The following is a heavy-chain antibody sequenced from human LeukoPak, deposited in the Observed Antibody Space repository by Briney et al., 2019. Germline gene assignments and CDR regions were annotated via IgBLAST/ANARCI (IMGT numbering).Heavy chain of an antibody. CDR3: ARGGGDYGDYLPFDP. D-gene: IGHD4-17*01. V-gene: IGHV3-23*01. CDR2: ISGSGSST. Sequence: PGGSLGLSCAASGFTFSSYAMSWVRQAPGKGLEWVSTISGSGSSTYYADSVKGRFTISRDNSKNTLYLQMNSLRAEDTAVYYCARGGGDYGDYLPFDPWGQGTLVTVSS. CDR1: GFTFSSYA. J-gene: IGHJ5*02.